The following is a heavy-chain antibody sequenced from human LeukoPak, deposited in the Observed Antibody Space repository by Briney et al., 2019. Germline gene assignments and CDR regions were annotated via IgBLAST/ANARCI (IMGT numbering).Heavy chain of an antibody. Sequence: ASVKVSCKASGYTFTNYYIHWVRQAPGQGVGGMGIINPSGGSTSYAQKFQGRVTITRDMSTSTAYMELSSLRSEDTAVYYCAATGANYGDYYMDVWGKGTTVTVSS. V-gene: IGHV1-46*01. CDR3: AATGANYGDYYMDV. CDR2: INPSGGST. J-gene: IGHJ6*03. CDR1: GYTFTNYY. D-gene: IGHD4-17*01.